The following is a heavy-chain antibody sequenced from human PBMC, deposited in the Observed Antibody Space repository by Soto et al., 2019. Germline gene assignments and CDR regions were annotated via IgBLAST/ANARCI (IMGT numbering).Heavy chain of an antibody. CDR3: ARDLPKDYYYGMDV. J-gene: IGHJ6*02. V-gene: IGHV4-30-4*01. CDR2: IYYNGST. CDR1: GGSISRDDYY. Sequence: TSETLSLTCTVSGGSISRDDYYWSWIRQPPGKGLEWIGNIYYNGSTNYNPSLKSRLTISADTSNNQFSLKLTSVTAADTAVYFCARDLPKDYYYGMDVWGQGTTVTVSS.